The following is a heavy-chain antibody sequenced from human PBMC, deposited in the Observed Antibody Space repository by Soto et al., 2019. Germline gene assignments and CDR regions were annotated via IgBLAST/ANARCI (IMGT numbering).Heavy chain of an antibody. CDR3: ARDRIAVAGTSGGAFDI. V-gene: IGHV4-4*02. CDR2: IYHSGST. J-gene: IGHJ3*02. D-gene: IGHD6-19*01. Sequence: PSETLSLTCAVSGGSISSSNWWSWVRQPPGKGLEWTGEIYHSGSTNYNPSLKSRVTISVDKSKNQFSLKLSSVTAADTAVYYCARDRIAVAGTSGGAFDIWGQGTMVTVSS. CDR1: GGSISSSNW.